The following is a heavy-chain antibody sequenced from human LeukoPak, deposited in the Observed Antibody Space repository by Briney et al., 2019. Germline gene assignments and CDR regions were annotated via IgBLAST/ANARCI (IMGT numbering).Heavy chain of an antibody. CDR1: GVSFSGYY. V-gene: IGHV4-34*01. D-gene: IGHD3-10*01. CDR3: ARGGFGGLDP. CDR2: INHSGST. Sequence: PSETLSLTCAVYGVSFSGYYWSWIRQPPGKGLEWIGEINHSGSTNYHPSLKSRLTISVDTSKNQFSLKLSSVTAADTAVYYCARGGFGGLDPWGQGTLVIVSS. J-gene: IGHJ5*02.